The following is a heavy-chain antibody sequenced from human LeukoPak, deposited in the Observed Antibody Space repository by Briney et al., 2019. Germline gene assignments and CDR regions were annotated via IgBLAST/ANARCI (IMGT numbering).Heavy chain of an antibody. CDR2: ISAYNGNT. Sequence: ASVKVSCKASGYTFTSYGISWVRQAPGQGLEWMGWISAYNGNTNYAQKLQGRVTMTTDTSTSTAYMELRSLRSDDTAVYYCARAGIQLWLYNWFDPWGRGTLVTVSS. V-gene: IGHV1-18*04. J-gene: IGHJ5*02. CDR1: GYTFTSYG. CDR3: ARAGIQLWLYNWFDP. D-gene: IGHD5-18*01.